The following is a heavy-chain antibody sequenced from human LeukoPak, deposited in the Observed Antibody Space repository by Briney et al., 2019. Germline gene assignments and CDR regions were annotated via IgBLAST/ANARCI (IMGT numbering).Heavy chain of an antibody. CDR2: ISYDGNKK. CDR3: ARGRGSTSSYFDY. CDR1: GFTFNNYA. J-gene: IGHJ4*02. D-gene: IGHD2-2*01. Sequence: GSSLRLSCAASGFTFNNYAIHWVRQAPGKGLEWVAVISYDGNKKYYADSVRGRFTISRDNSNYTLFLHMNSLRAEDTAVYYCARGRGSTSSYFDYWGQGTLVTVSS. V-gene: IGHV3-30*04.